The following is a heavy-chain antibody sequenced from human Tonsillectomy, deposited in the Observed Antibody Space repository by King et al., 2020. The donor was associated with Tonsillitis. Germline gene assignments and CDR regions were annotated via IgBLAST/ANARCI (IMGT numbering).Heavy chain of an antibody. CDR2: IDTSDSYS. D-gene: IGHD6-13*01. CDR1: GYSFTRYW. V-gene: IGHV5-10-1*03. J-gene: IGHJ6*03. Sequence: VQLVESGAEVKKPGESLRIFCKGSGYSFTRYWINWGRQMPGKGLEWMGRIDTSDSYSNYSPSFQGHVSISADKSISTAYLLWSSLEASDTAIYYCARSEQQLSTYYFYYYMDVWGKGTTVTVSS. CDR3: ARSEQQLSTYYFYYYMDV.